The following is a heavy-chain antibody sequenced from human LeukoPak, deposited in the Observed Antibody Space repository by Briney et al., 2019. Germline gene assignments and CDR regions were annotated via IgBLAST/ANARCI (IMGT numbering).Heavy chain of an antibody. Sequence: PGGSLRLSCAASGFTFSSYGMSWVRQAPGKGLEWVSAISGSGGSTYYADSVKGRFTISRDNAKNSLYLQMNSLRVEEKAVYYCARVYCSGGSCYSGYFDYWGQGTLVTVSS. CDR2: ISGSGGST. J-gene: IGHJ4*02. D-gene: IGHD2-15*01. CDR3: ARVYCSGGSCYSGYFDY. V-gene: IGHV3-23*01. CDR1: GFTFSSYG.